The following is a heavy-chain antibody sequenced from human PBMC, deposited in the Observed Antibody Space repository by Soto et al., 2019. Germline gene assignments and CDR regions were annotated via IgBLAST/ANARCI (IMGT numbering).Heavy chain of an antibody. CDR3: ARHSSEMYYDFWGVSLYCSGMDF. J-gene: IGHJ6*02. CDR2: IYPGDFDP. D-gene: IGHD3-3*01. CDR1: GGNCVNFV. V-gene: IGHV5-51*01. Sequence: GRPHKVSCICSGGNCVNFVSGRVGQMTGKGLEWMGIIYPGDFDPRYSPSFQGQVTISAGKSISTAYLQWSSLKASDTAMYYCARHSSEMYYDFWGVSLYCSGMDFWRQGTTVTVSS.